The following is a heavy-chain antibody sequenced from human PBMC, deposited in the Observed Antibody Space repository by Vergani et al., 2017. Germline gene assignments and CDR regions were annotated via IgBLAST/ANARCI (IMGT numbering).Heavy chain of an antibody. CDR1: GYSVGSGYY. J-gene: IGHJ5*02. D-gene: IGHD3/OR15-3a*01. Sequence: QVDLQESGPGLVKSSETLSLNCAVSGYSVGSGYYWGWIRQPPGRGLAWIGWVHRNGNNYYTSSLRSRATISRDTSKNQFSLRLTSVTAADTAVYYCARGETRTDWLDPWGQGTQVIVSS. V-gene: IGHV4-38-2*01. CDR2: VHRNGNN. CDR3: ARGETRTDWLDP.